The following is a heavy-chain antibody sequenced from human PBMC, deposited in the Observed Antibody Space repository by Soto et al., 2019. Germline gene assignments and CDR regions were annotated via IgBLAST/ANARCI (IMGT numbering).Heavy chain of an antibody. CDR3: ARDSYYDILTGYSGNAFDI. D-gene: IGHD3-9*01. CDR1: GYTFIGYY. J-gene: IGHJ3*02. Sequence: QVQVVQSGAEVKTPGASVKVSCKASGYTFIGYYMHWVRQAPGQGLEWMGWINPNSGGTNYAQKFQGRVTVTRDTSISTAYMELSRLRADDTAVYYCARDSYYDILTGYSGNAFDIWGQGTMVTVSS. V-gene: IGHV1-2*02. CDR2: INPNSGGT.